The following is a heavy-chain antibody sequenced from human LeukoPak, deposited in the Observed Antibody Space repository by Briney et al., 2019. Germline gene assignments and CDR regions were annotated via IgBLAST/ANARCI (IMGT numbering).Heavy chain of an antibody. D-gene: IGHD5-24*01. CDR1: GGTFSIYG. J-gene: IGHJ4*02. CDR2: IIPIFGTA. CDR3: ARGGYNSRYFDY. V-gene: IGHV1-69*13. Sequence: ASVKVSCKAAGGTFSIYGVSWVRQAPGQGLEWMGGIIPIFGTAKNAQKFLGRVTITADESTSTAYMELSSLRSEDTAVYYCARGGYNSRYFDYWGLGTLVTVSS.